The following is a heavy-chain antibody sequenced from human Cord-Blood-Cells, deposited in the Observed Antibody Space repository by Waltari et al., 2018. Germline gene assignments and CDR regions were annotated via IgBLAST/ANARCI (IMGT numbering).Heavy chain of an antibody. Sequence: QVQLVESGGGVVQPGRSLRLSCAASGFTFSSYGMHWVRQAPGKGRECVAVISYDGSNKYYADSVKGRFTISRDNTKNTLYLQMNSMGAEDTALYYCAKDGWIQLWFGREGGYYFDYWGQGTLVTVSS. V-gene: IGHV3-30*18. CDR1: GFTFSSYG. D-gene: IGHD5-18*01. CDR2: ISYDGSNK. CDR3: AKDGWIQLWFGREGGYYFDY. J-gene: IGHJ4*02.